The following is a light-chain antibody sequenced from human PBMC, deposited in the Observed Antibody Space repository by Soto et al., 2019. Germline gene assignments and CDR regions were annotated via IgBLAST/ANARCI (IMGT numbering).Light chain of an antibody. CDR1: YSVSSN. Sequence: IVMTQSPATLSVSPGERATLSCRARYSVSSNLAWYQQKPGQAPRLLVYGASTRATGIPARFSGSGSGTEFTLTISSLQSEEFGVYYCQQYNDRPPYTFGQGTKLESK. CDR2: GAS. CDR3: QQYNDRPPYT. J-gene: IGKJ2*01. V-gene: IGKV3-15*01.